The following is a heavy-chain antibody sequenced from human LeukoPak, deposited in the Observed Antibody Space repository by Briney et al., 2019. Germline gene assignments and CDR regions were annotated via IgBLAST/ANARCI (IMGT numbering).Heavy chain of an antibody. D-gene: IGHD3-10*01. J-gene: IGHJ4*02. CDR3: ARRPGSTHLYVRPFDY. CDR2: INHSGST. CDR1: GDSITSGSYY. V-gene: IGHV4-39*07. Sequence: SETLSLTCTVSGDSITSGSYYWAWIRQPPGKGLEWIGEINHSGSTNYNPSLKSRVTISVDTSKNQFSLKLSSVTAADTAVYYCARRPGSTHLYVRPFDYWGQGTLVTVSS.